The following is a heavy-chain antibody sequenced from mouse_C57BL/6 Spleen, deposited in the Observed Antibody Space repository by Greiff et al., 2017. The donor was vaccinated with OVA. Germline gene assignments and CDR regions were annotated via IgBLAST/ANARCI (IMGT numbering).Heavy chain of an antibody. J-gene: IGHJ4*01. CDR1: GYAFSSSW. Sequence: VQLQQSGPELVKPGASVKISCKASGYAFSSSWMNWVKQRPGKGLEWIGRIYPGDGDTNYNGKFKGKATLTADKYSSTAYMQRSSLTSEDSAVYFCARSSDPRAMDYWGQGTSVTVSS. CDR3: ARSSDPRAMDY. D-gene: IGHD6-1*01. V-gene: IGHV1-82*01. CDR2: IYPGDGDT.